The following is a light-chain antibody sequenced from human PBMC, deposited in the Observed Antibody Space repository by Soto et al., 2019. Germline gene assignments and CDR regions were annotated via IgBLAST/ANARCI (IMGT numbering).Light chain of an antibody. V-gene: IGLV2-11*01. J-gene: IGLJ3*02. Sequence: QSALTQPRSVSGSPGQSVAISCTGIGGFDFVSWYQQYPGKAPKLMIYDVTNRPSGVPDRFSASKSGDTASLTISGLQAEDEADYYCCSYTGSYSVFGGVTKLTVL. CDR1: GGFDF. CDR2: DVT. CDR3: CSYTGSYSV.